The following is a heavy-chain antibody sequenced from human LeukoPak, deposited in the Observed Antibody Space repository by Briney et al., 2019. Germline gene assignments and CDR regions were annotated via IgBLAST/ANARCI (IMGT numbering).Heavy chain of an antibody. Sequence: PGGSLRLSCAASGFPFSSYAVRWVRQAPGKGLEWVSAISGSGDNTYYADSVKGRFTISRDNSKNTLYLQMNSLRAEDTAVYYCAKGNTPMLTLGIVAYWGQGTLVTVSS. CDR2: ISGSGDNT. J-gene: IGHJ4*02. CDR3: AKGNTPMLTLGIVAY. CDR1: GFPFSSYA. V-gene: IGHV3-23*01. D-gene: IGHD5-18*01.